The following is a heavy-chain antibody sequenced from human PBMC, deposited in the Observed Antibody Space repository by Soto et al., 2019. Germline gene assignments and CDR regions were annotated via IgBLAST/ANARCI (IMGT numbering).Heavy chain of an antibody. V-gene: IGHV1-8*01. CDR3: ARASVVVVGMDAFDI. Sequence: QVPLVQSGAEVKKPGASVQVSCKASGYTFTSYDINWVRQATGQWLEWMGWMNPNSGNTGYAQKFQGRVTMTRNTSISTAYMELSSLRSEDTAVYYCARASVVVVGMDAFDIWGQVRMFTVSS. D-gene: IGHD2-15*01. CDR1: GYTFTSYD. CDR2: MNPNSGNT. J-gene: IGHJ3*02.